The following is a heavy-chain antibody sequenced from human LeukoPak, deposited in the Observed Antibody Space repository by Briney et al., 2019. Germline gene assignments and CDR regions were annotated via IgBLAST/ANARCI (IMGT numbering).Heavy chain of an antibody. D-gene: IGHD1-1*01. V-gene: IGHV3-21*01. Sequence: GGSLRLSCAASGFTFSSYGMNWVRQAPGKGLEWVSSISSSSYIYYADSVKGRFTISRDNAKNSLYLQMNSLRAEDTAVYYCAREGYLAAFDIWGQGTMVTVSS. CDR1: GFTFSSYG. CDR3: AREGYLAAFDI. J-gene: IGHJ3*02. CDR2: ISSSSYI.